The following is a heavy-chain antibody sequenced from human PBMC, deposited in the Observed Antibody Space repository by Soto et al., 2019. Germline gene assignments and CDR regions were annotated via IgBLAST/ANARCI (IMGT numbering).Heavy chain of an antibody. CDR2: INVGNGNT. CDR1: GYTFTRDN. D-gene: IGHD3-22*01. J-gene: IGHJ4*02. Sequence: ASVKVSCKTPGYTFTRDNRHWGRQAPGQRLEWMGWINVGNGNTRYSQKFQGRLTLTRDTPGNTAYLELNSLISEDTAVYYCGTPQDYDGCLDSWGQGTLVTVSS. V-gene: IGHV1-3*01. CDR3: GTPQDYDGCLDS.